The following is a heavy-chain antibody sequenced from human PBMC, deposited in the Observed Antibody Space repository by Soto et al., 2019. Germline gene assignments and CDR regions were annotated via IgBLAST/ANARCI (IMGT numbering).Heavy chain of an antibody. J-gene: IGHJ4*02. CDR2: IIPILGIA. V-gene: IGHV1-69*02. D-gene: IGHD4-17*01. Sequence: QVQLVQSGAEVKKPGSSVKVSCKASGGTFSSYTISWVRQAPGQGLEWMGRIIPILGIANYAQKFQGRVTITADKSTSTAYMELSSMRSEDTAVYYCARQPVDGGYPDYWGQGTLVTVSS. CDR3: ARQPVDGGYPDY. CDR1: GGTFSSYT.